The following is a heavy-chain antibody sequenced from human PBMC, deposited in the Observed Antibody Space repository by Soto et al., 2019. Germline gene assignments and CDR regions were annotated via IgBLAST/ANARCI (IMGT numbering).Heavy chain of an antibody. V-gene: IGHV1-69*12. CDR2: IVPMFAAP. D-gene: IGHD2-21*01. CDR1: GGTFGSFA. Sequence: QVLLVQSGAEVKKPGSSVRVSSKTSGGTFGSFAISWVRLAPGQGLEWMGVIVPMFAAPTYAQKFQGRVSITADESTRTAYMELSRLRSDDTAVYYCARDRVMRGNAYYYGMDVWGQGTTVTVSS. J-gene: IGHJ6*02. CDR3: ARDRVMRGNAYYYGMDV.